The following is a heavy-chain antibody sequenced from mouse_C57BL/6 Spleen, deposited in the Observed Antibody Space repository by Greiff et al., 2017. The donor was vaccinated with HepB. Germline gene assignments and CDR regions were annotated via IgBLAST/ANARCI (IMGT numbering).Heavy chain of an antibody. CDR3: ARARYDGYYWFAY. V-gene: IGHV1-18*01. J-gene: IGHJ3*01. CDR2: INPNNGGT. Sequence: VQLQQSGPELVKPGASVKIPCKASGYTFTDYNMDWVKQSHGKSLEWIGDINPNNGGTIYNQKFKGKATLTVDKSSSTAYMELRSLTSEDTAVYYCARARYDGYYWFAYWGQGTLVTVSA. CDR1: GYTFTDYN. D-gene: IGHD2-3*01.